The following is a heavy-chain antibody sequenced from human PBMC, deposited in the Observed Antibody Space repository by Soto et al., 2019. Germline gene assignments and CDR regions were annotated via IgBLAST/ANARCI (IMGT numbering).Heavy chain of an antibody. J-gene: IGHJ4*02. D-gene: IGHD2-2*01. V-gene: IGHV4-31*11. Sequence: LCRTCAVSGGSISSGDSYGSWIRQRPGKGLEWIGYIFHTGSTYYNPSLKSSVTISLDSSKNQFSLKLTSATAADTAVYFCARAPYCTSATCFIHFDSWGQGSLVTVSS. CDR2: IFHTGST. CDR1: GGSISSGDSY. CDR3: ARAPYCTSATCFIHFDS.